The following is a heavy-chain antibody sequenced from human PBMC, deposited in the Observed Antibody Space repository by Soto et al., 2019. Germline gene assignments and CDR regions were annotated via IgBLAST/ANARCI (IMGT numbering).Heavy chain of an antibody. CDR3: ASIDPPGYCSGGSCLPNAFDI. Sequence: ASVKVSCKASGYTFTSYDINWVRQATGQGLEWMGWMNPNSGNTGYAQKFQGRVTMTRNTSISTAYMELSSLRSEDTAVYYCASIDPPGYCSGGSCLPNAFDIWGQGTMVTVS. J-gene: IGHJ3*02. CDR1: GYTFTSYD. D-gene: IGHD2-15*01. CDR2: MNPNSGNT. V-gene: IGHV1-8*01.